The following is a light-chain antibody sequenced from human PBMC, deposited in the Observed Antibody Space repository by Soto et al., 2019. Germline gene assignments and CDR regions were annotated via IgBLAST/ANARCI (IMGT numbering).Light chain of an antibody. CDR2: AAS. Sequence: DIQMTQSPSSLSASVGDRVTITCRASQSISSYLNWYQQKPGKAPKLPIYAASSLQSGVPSRFSGSGSGTDFTLTISSLQPEDFATYYCQQSYQRTFGQGTKVDIK. CDR1: QSISSY. CDR3: QQSYQRT. V-gene: IGKV1-39*01. J-gene: IGKJ1*01.